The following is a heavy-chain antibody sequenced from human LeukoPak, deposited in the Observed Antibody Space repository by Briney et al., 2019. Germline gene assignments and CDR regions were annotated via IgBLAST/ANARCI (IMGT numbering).Heavy chain of an antibody. CDR1: GGTFSNYA. D-gene: IGHD3-9*01. Sequence: SVKVPCKATGGTFSNYAVNWVRQAPGQGLEWMGRTIVTQGTPNYAQKFHGRVAITADKSTGTVYMELSSLRSEDTAVYYCARAVDDDLAGYYWGDWCEPWGQGTLVTVSS. CDR2: TIVTQGTP. J-gene: IGHJ5*02. V-gene: IGHV1-69*04. CDR3: ARAVDDDLAGYYWGDWCEP.